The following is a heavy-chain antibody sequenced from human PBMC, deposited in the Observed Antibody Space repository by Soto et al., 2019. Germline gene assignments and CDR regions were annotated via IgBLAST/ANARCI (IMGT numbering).Heavy chain of an antibody. V-gene: IGHV3-53*01. CDR2: IYSGGNT. D-gene: IGHD3-22*01. CDR3: ARETYYFDSSGYPNHYGMDV. Sequence: LRLSCAASGXTVSSNYMNWVRQAPGKGLEWVSVIYSGGNTYYADSVKGRFTISRDNSKNTLYLQMNSLRAEDTAVYYCARETYYFDSSGYPNHYGMDVWGQGTTVTVSS. J-gene: IGHJ6*02. CDR1: GXTVSSNY.